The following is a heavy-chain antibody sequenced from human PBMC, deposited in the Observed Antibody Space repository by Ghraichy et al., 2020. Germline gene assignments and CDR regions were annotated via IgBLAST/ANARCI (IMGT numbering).Heavy chain of an antibody. CDR1: RFTFSVYW. J-gene: IGHJ4*02. Sequence: LSLTCAASRFTFSVYWMTWVRQAPGKGLEWVANIKQDGGKQYYADSVKGRFTISRDNAKNSLYLQMNNLRAEDTAVYYCARGENYYDTSNYLDSWGQGTLVIVSS. CDR3: ARGENYYDTSNYLDS. CDR2: IKQDGGKQ. D-gene: IGHD3-22*01. V-gene: IGHV3-7*03.